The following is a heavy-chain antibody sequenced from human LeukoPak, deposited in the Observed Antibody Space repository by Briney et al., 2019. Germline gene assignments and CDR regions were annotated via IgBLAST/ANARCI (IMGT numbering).Heavy chain of an antibody. CDR1: GYPFTSYG. V-gene: IGHV1-18*01. CDR2: IIAYNGNT. J-gene: IGHJ4*02. Sequence: GGXVKVSFKASGYPFTSYGISWVRRATGQGIEWMGWIIAYNGNTNYTQKLQGRVTMTTDTSTSTAYMELRSLRSDDTAVYYCARVGGNGDYFDYWGQGTLVTVSS. CDR3: ARVGGNGDYFDY. D-gene: IGHD3-16*01.